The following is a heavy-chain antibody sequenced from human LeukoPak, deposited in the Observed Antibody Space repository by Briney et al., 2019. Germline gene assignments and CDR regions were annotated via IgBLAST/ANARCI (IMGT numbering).Heavy chain of an antibody. J-gene: IGHJ4*02. CDR2: INPSGGST. CDR3: ARDRYDFWSGYQGDFDY. V-gene: IGHV1-46*01. D-gene: IGHD3-3*01. Sequence: ASVKVSCKASGYTFTSYYMHWVRQAPGQGLEWMGIINPSGGSTSYAQKFQGRVTMTRDTSISTAYMELSRLRSDDTAVYYCARDRYDFWSGYQGDFDYWGQGTLVTVSS. CDR1: GYTFTSYY.